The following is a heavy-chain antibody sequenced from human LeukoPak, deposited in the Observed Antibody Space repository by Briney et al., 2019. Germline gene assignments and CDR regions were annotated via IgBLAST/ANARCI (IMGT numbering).Heavy chain of an antibody. CDR1: GYTFTSYG. D-gene: IGHD2-2*01. Sequence: ASVKVSCKASGYTFTSYGISWVRQAPGQGLEWMGWISAYNGNTNYAQKLQGRVTMTTDKSTSTAYMELRSLRSDDTAVYYCARDSALDDIVVVPAAIDWFDPWGQGTLVTVSS. J-gene: IGHJ5*02. V-gene: IGHV1-18*01. CDR3: ARDSALDDIVVVPAAIDWFDP. CDR2: ISAYNGNT.